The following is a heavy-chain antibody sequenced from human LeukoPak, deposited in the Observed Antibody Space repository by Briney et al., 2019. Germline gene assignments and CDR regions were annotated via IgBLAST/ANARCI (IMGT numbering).Heavy chain of an antibody. V-gene: IGHV3-30*03. Sequence: PGGSLRLSCAASGFTFSSYGMHWVRQAPGKGLEWVAVISYDGSNKYYADSVKGRFTISRDNSKNTLYLQMNSLRAEDTAVYYCARLPKYSSSWYTDYWGQGTLVTVSS. J-gene: IGHJ4*02. CDR2: ISYDGSNK. D-gene: IGHD6-13*01. CDR3: ARLPKYSSSWYTDY. CDR1: GFTFSSYG.